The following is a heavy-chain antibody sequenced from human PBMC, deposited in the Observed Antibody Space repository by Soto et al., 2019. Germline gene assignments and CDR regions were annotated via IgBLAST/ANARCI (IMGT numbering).Heavy chain of an antibody. V-gene: IGHV3-21*01. D-gene: IGHD6-13*01. CDR2: ISSSSSYI. CDR3: ARDGEQQQLGTEYFQH. J-gene: IGHJ1*01. CDR1: GFTFSSYS. Sequence: EVQLVESGGGLVKPGGSLRLSCAASGFTFSSYSMNWVRQAPGKGLEWVSSISSSSSYIYYADSVKGRFTISRDNAKNSLYLQMNSLRAEDTAVYYCARDGEQQQLGTEYFQHWGQGTLVTVSS.